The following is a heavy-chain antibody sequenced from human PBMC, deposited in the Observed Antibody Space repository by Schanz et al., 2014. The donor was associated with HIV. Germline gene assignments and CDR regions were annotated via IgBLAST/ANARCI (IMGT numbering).Heavy chain of an antibody. Sequence: QVQLVESGGGVVQPGRSLRLSCAASGFTFSSYGMHWVRQAPGKGLEWVAVISSDGSKKYFRDSVKGRFTVSRDNTDNMVFLQMKGLSVEDTAVYYCAKDGSSSGWVVGDYWGQGTQVIVSS. CDR3: AKDGSSSGWVVGDY. V-gene: IGHV3-30*18. CDR2: ISSDGSKK. D-gene: IGHD6-19*01. J-gene: IGHJ4*02. CDR1: GFTFSSYG.